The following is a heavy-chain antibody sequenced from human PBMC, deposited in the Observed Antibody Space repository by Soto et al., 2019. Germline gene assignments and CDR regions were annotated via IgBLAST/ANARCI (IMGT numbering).Heavy chain of an antibody. D-gene: IGHD3-9*01. CDR1: VFSLSTSGVG. CDR2: IYWNDDK. V-gene: IGHV2-5*01. Sequence: SGPTLVNPTQTLTLTCTFSVFSLSTSGVGVGWIRQPPGKALEWLALIYWNDDKRYSPSLKSRLTITKDTSKNQVVLTMTNMDPVDTATYYCAHSSVGDRYFDWLLWSDYYYGMDVWGQGTTVTVSS. CDR3: AHSSVGDRYFDWLLWSDYYYGMDV. J-gene: IGHJ6*02.